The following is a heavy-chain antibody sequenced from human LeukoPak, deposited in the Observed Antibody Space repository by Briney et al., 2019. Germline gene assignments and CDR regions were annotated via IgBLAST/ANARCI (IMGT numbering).Heavy chain of an antibody. CDR2: INHSGST. J-gene: IGHJ4*02. CDR3: VGYSGYRRDFDY. CDR1: GGSFSGYY. D-gene: IGHD5-12*01. Sequence: SETLSLTCAVYGGSFSGYYWSWIRQPPGKGLEWIGEINHSGSTNYNPSLKSRVTISVDTSKNQFSLKLSSVTAADTAVYYCVGYSGYRRDFDYWGQGTLVTVSS. V-gene: IGHV4-34*01.